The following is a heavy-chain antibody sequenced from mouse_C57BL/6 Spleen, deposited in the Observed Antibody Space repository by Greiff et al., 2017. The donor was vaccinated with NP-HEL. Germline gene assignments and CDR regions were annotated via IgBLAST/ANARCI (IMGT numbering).Heavy chain of an antibody. CDR1: GFTFSSYG. CDR3: ARVYYDYDEGGWFAY. V-gene: IGHV5-6*01. CDR2: ISSGGSYT. Sequence: EVMLVESGGDLVKPGGSLKLSCAASGFTFSSYGMSWVRQTPDKRLEWVATISSGGSYTYYPDSVKGRFTISRDNAKNTLYLQMSSLKSEDTAMYYCARVYYDYDEGGWFAYWGQGTLVTVSA. J-gene: IGHJ3*01. D-gene: IGHD2-4*01.